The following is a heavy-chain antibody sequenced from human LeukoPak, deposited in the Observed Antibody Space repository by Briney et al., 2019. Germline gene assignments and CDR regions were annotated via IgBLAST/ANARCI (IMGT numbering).Heavy chain of an antibody. Sequence: PSETLSLTCTVSGPSISSSSSYSGWIRPPPGKGLEWVGSNYHSGSNYHNPSLKSQATISVDTSKNQSSLKLSSVTAADTAVYYCPSQWRAGATYFDYWGQGTLVTVSS. CDR2: NYHSGSN. D-gene: IGHD1-26*01. CDR1: GPSISSSSSY. V-gene: IGHV4-39*01. CDR3: PSQWRAGATYFDY. J-gene: IGHJ4*02.